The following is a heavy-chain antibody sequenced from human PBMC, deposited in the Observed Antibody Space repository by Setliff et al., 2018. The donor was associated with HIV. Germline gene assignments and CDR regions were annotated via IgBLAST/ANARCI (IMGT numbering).Heavy chain of an antibody. V-gene: IGHV1-69*13. D-gene: IGHD3-22*01. Sequence: SVKVSCKASGGTFRSYAISWVRQAPGQGLEWMGGIIPILGTTQFAQKFQGRLTITADESTSTAYMELSSLKSEDTAVYYCARARGIITTFDYWGQGTLVTVSS. J-gene: IGHJ4*02. CDR2: IIPILGTT. CDR1: GGTFRSYA. CDR3: ARARGIITTFDY.